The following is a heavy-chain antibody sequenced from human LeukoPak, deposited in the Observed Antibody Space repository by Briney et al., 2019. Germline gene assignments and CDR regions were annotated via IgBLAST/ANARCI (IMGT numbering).Heavy chain of an antibody. D-gene: IGHD7-27*01. Sequence: PSQTLSLTCTVSGGSISSGGYYWSWIRQPPGKGLEWIGYIYHSGSTYYNPSLKSRVTISVDRSKNQFSLKLSSVTAADTAVYYCARLLTGEHFDYWGQGTLVTVSS. J-gene: IGHJ4*02. CDR2: IYHSGST. V-gene: IGHV4-30-2*01. CDR1: GGSISSGGYY. CDR3: ARLLTGEHFDY.